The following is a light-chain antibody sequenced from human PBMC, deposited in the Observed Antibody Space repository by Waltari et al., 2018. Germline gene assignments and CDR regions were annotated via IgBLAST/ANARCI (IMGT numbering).Light chain of an antibody. J-gene: IGKJ1*01. CDR2: GAS. CDR3: QHSYNTPRT. V-gene: IGKV1-39*01. CDR1: QSISTY. Sequence: DIQMTQSPSSLSASVGDTVSITCRASQSISTYLNWYQKKPGKAPELLIYGASKLQSGVPPRFSGSGSGAEFTLTINSLQPEDFATYYLQHSYNTPRTFGQGTKVEIK.